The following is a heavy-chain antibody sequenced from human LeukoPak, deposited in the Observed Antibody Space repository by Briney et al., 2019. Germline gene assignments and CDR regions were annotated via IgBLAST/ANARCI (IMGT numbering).Heavy chain of an antibody. CDR3: ARQGLLWFGMKFDP. Sequence: PSETLSLTCTVSGGSISSSYSYWGWIRQPPGKGLEWIGNIYYSGSTYYNPSLKSRVTISVDTSKNQFSLRLSSVTAADTAVYYCARQGLLWFGMKFDPWGQGTLVTVSS. D-gene: IGHD3-10*01. V-gene: IGHV4-39*01. CDR2: IYYSGST. J-gene: IGHJ5*02. CDR1: GGSISSSYSY.